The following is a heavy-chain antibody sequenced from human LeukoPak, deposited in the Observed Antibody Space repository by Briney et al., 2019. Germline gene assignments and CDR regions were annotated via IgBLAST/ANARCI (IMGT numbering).Heavy chain of an antibody. J-gene: IGHJ5*02. D-gene: IGHD4-17*01. CDR3: ARDTDYGDPNWFGP. CDR2: ISSSSSYI. V-gene: IGHV3-21*01. CDR1: GFTFSSYS. Sequence: GGSLRLSCAASGFTFSSYSMNWVRQAPGKGLEWVSSISSSSSYIYYADSVKGRFTISRDNAKNSLYLQMNSLRAEDTAVYYCARDTDYGDPNWFGPWGQGTLVTVSS.